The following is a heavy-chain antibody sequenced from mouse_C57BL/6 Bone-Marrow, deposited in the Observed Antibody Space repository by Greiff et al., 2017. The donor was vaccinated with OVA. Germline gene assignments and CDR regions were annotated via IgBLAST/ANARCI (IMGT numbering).Heavy chain of an antibody. D-gene: IGHD4-1*01. J-gene: IGHJ3*01. V-gene: IGHV1-50*01. CDR3: ARPNWDPSWFAY. CDR2: IDPSDSYT. Sequence: VQLQQPGAELVKPGASVKLSCKASGYTFTSYWMQWVKQRPGQGLEWIGEIDPSDSYTNYNQKFKGKATLTVDTSSSTAYMQLSSLTSEDSAVYYWARPNWDPSWFAYWGQGTLVTVSA. CDR1: GYTFTSYW.